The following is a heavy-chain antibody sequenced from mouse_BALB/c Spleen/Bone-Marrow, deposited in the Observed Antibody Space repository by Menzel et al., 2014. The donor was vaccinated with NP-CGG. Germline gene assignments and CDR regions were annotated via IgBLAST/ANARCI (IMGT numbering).Heavy chain of an antibody. CDR2: FLLGGGST. CDR3: ARRINTANY. V-gene: IGHV1-9*01. CDR1: GYTFSSYW. Sequence: VKLVESGAELMKPGASVKISCKATGYTFSSYWIEWVKQRPGHGLEWIGEFLLGGGSTNYNKKFKGKATFTANTSSNTAYMQLSSPTAEDSAVYYGARRINTANYWGQGTTLTVSS. J-gene: IGHJ2*01. D-gene: IGHD1-2*01.